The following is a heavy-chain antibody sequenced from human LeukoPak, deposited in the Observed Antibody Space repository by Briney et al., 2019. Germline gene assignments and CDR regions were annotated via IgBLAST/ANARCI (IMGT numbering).Heavy chain of an antibody. CDR2: FDSEDGET. CDR3: ARDQRYSGYDYDAFDI. D-gene: IGHD5-12*01. Sequence: ASVKVSCKVSGYTLTELSMHWVRQAPGKGLEWMGGFDSEDGETIYAQKFQGRVTMTEDTSTDTAYMELSSLRSEDTAVYYCARDQRYSGYDYDAFDIWGQGTMVTVSS. CDR1: GYTLTELS. J-gene: IGHJ3*02. V-gene: IGHV1-24*01.